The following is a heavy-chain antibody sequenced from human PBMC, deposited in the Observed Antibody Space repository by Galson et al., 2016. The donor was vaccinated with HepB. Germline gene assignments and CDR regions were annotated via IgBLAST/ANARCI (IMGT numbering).Heavy chain of an antibody. CDR1: GGSISSGGYS. V-gene: IGHV4-30-2*01. D-gene: IGHD3-10*01. CDR2: IYYSGNT. CDR3: ARNSYFGSGTYFGY. Sequence: TLSLTCAVSGGSISSGGYSWSWIRQPPGKGLEWIGYIYYSGNTYYNPSLKSRVAISLDKSKNQFSLKLDSVTAADTAVYFCARNSYFGSGTYFGYWGQGILVAVSS. J-gene: IGHJ4*02.